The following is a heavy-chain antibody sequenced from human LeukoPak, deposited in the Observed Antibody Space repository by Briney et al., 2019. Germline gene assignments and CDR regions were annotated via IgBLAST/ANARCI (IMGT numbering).Heavy chain of an antibody. D-gene: IGHD4-23*01. CDR1: GFTFSDYY. V-gene: IGHV3-11*01. J-gene: IGHJ6*03. CDR3: ARERREKLEAFYYYMDV. CDR2: ISSSGSTI. Sequence: GGSLRLSCAASGFTFSDYYMSWIRQAPGKGLEWVSYISSSGSTIYYADSVKGRFTISRDNAKNSLYLQMNSLRAEDTAVYCCARERREKLEAFYYYMDVWGKGTTVTVSS.